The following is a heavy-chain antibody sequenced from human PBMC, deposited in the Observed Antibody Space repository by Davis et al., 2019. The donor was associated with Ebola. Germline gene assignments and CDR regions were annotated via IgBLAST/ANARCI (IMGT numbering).Heavy chain of an antibody. V-gene: IGHV3-30*18. J-gene: IGHJ4*02. Sequence: PGGSLRLSCAASGFTFSSHGMHWVRQAPGKGPEWLAVISYDGSHKYYADSVKGRFTISRDNTKNTLYLHMNSLRLEDTAVYSCANLPYCSGGSCYFSENSLDYWGQGTLVIVSS. CDR1: GFTFSSHG. D-gene: IGHD2-15*01. CDR3: ANLPYCSGGSCYFSENSLDY. CDR2: ISYDGSHK.